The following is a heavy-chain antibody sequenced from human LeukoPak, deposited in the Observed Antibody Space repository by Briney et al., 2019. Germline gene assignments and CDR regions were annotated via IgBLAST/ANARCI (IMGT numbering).Heavy chain of an antibody. Sequence: GGSVRLSCAASGFTFSSYSMNWVRQAPGKGLEWASYISSSSSTIYYADSVKGRFTISRDNAKNSLYLQMNSLRAEDTAVYYCARDYTVAGTHYFDYWGQGTLVTVSS. CDR2: ISSSSSTI. CDR1: GFTFSSYS. V-gene: IGHV3-48*04. D-gene: IGHD6-19*01. CDR3: ARDYTVAGTHYFDY. J-gene: IGHJ4*02.